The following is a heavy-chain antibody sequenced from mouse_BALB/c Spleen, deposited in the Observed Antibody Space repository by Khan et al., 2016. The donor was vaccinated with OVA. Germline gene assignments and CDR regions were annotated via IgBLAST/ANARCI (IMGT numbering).Heavy chain of an antibody. V-gene: IGHV3-2*02. D-gene: IGHD1-1*01. Sequence: EVQLQESGPGLVKPSQSLSLTCTVTGYSITSDYAWNWIRQFPGNQLEWMGYISYSGSTGYNPSLKSRISITRDTSNNQFFLQLNSVTTEDTATYYCARRYYYGHWYFDVWGAGTTVTVSS. CDR3: ARRYYYGHWYFDV. J-gene: IGHJ1*01. CDR1: GYSITSDYA. CDR2: ISYSGST.